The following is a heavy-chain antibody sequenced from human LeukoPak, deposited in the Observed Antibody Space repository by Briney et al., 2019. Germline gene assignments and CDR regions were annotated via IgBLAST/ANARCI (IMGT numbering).Heavy chain of an antibody. Sequence: GGSLRLSCAASGFTFSDYYMSWIRQAPGKGLEWVSYISSSGSTIYYADSVKGRFTISRDNAKNSLYLQMNSLRAEDTAVYYCASIHDYASSGYPGWALPRFDYWGQGTLVTVSS. CDR1: GFTFSDYY. J-gene: IGHJ4*02. CDR3: ASIHDYASSGYPGWALPRFDY. CDR2: ISSSGSTI. V-gene: IGHV3-11*01. D-gene: IGHD3-22*01.